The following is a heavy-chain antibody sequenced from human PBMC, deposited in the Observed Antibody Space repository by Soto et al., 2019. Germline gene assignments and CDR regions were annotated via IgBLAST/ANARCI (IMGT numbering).Heavy chain of an antibody. Sequence: GGSLRLSCAASGFTVSSNYMSWVRQAPGKGLEWVSVIYSGGSTYYADSVKGRFTISRHNSKNTLYLQMNSLRAEDTAVYYCARGEGYSGYDYFAYYYYMDVWGKGTTVTVSS. CDR3: ARGEGYSGYDYFAYYYYMDV. J-gene: IGHJ6*03. CDR1: GFTVSSNY. D-gene: IGHD5-12*01. CDR2: IYSGGST. V-gene: IGHV3-53*04.